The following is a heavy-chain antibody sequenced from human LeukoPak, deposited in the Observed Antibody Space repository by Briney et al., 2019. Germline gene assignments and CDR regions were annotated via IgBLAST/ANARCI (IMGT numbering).Heavy chain of an antibody. D-gene: IGHD2-15*01. CDR2: IYTSGST. CDR3: ARGWNYYYYYMDV. Sequence: SETLSLTCTVSGGSISSYYLSWIRQPAGKGLEWVGRIYTSGSTNYNPSLKSRVTMSVDTSKNQFSLKLSSVTAADTAVYYCARGWNYYYYYMDVWGKGTTVTVSS. J-gene: IGHJ6*03. V-gene: IGHV4-4*07. CDR1: GGSISSYY.